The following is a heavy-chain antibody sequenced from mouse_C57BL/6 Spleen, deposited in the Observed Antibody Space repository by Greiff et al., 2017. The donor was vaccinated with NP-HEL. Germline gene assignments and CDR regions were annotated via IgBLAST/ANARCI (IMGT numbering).Heavy chain of an antibody. CDR2: ISNLAYSI. Sequence: EVHLVESGGGLVQPGGSLKLSCAASGFTFSDYGMAWVRQAPRKGPAWVAFISNLAYSIYYADTVTGRFAISRGNAKNTLYLEMSSLRSEDTAMYYCARTLYGNYVVDYWGQGTSVTVSS. CDR3: ARTLYGNYVVDY. J-gene: IGHJ4*01. V-gene: IGHV5-15*01. CDR1: GFTFSDYG. D-gene: IGHD2-1*01.